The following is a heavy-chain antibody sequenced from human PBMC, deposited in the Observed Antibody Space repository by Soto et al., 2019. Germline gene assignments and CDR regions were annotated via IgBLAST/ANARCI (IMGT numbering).Heavy chain of an antibody. CDR3: ASIHSRRKVDY. V-gene: IGHV4-31*03. Sequence: QVQLQESGPGLVKPSQTLSLTCTVSGGSISSGGYYWSWIRQHPGKGLEWIGYIYYSGSTYYNPSLKSRVTISVDTSKNQFPLQLSSVTAADTAVYYCASIHSRRKVDYWGQGTLVTVSS. CDR1: GGSISSGGYY. CDR2: IYYSGST. D-gene: IGHD6-13*01. J-gene: IGHJ4*02.